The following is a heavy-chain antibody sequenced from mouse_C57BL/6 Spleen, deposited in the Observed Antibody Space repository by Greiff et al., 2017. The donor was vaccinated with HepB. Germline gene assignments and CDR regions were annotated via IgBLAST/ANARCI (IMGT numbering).Heavy chain of an antibody. Sequence: QVQLQQSGAELVRPGASVTLSCKASGYTFTDYEMHWVKQTPVHGLEWIGAIDPETGGTAYNQKFKGKAILTADKSSSTAYMELRSLTSEDSAVYYCTRPRSNYLLDVRGTGTTVTVSS. CDR1: GYTFTDYE. V-gene: IGHV1-15*01. CDR3: TRPRSNYLLDV. CDR2: IDPETGGT. D-gene: IGHD2-5*01. J-gene: IGHJ1*03.